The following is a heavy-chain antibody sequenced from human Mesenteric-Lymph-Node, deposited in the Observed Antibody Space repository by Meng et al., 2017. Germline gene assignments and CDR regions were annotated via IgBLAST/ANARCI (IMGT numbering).Heavy chain of an antibody. D-gene: IGHD5-24*01. J-gene: IGHJ4*02. V-gene: IGHV4-38-2*02. Sequence: SETLSLTCTVSGYSISSGYYWGWIRQPPGKGLEWIGSIYHSGSTYYNPSLKSRVTISVDKSKNQFSLKLSSVTAADTAVYYCARGPMRWLQARGASYFDYWGQGTLVTVSS. CDR1: GYSISSGYY. CDR2: IYHSGST. CDR3: ARGPMRWLQARGASYFDY.